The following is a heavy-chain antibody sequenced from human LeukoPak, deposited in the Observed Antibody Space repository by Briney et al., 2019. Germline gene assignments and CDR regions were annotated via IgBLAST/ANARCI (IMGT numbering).Heavy chain of an antibody. CDR1: GFTFARYT. V-gene: IGHV4-34*08. CDR2: SNHSGST. D-gene: IGHD6-13*01. CDR3: AGAYSSSWIPIGRYFQH. J-gene: IGHJ1*01. Sequence: PGGSLRLSCSASGFTFARYTMNWVRQPPGKGLEWIGESNHSGSTNYNPSLKSRVTISVDTSKNQFSLKLSSVTAADTAVYYCAGAYSSSWIPIGRYFQHWGQGTLVTVSS.